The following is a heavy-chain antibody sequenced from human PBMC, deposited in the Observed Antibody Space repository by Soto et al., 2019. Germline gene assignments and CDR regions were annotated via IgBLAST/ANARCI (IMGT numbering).Heavy chain of an antibody. D-gene: IGHD6-19*01. J-gene: IGHJ4*02. V-gene: IGHV1-46*01. Sequence: ASVKVSCKASGYTFLKYYVHWVRQAPGQGLEWMGIINPTGGSTSYAQKFQGRLTMTRDTSTSTVYMDLSSLRSEDAAVYYCARQKGAVDGYGVYYFDYWGQGTLVTVSS. CDR3: ARQKGAVDGYGVYYFDY. CDR1: GYTFLKYY. CDR2: INPTGGST.